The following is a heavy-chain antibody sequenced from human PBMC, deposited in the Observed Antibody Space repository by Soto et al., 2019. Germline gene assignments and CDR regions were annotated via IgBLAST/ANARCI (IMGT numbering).Heavy chain of an antibody. J-gene: IGHJ6*03. D-gene: IGHD3-10*01. CDR3: ARGSGSHYYYYYMDV. CDR2: IYYSGST. V-gene: IGHV4-59*08. Sequence: QVQLQESGPGLVKPSETLSLTCTVSGGSISSYYWSWIRQPPGKGLEWIGYIYYSGSTNYNPSLKGRVTISVDTSKNQFSLKLSSVTAADTAVYYCARGSGSHYYYYYMDVWGKGTTVTVSS. CDR1: GGSISSYY.